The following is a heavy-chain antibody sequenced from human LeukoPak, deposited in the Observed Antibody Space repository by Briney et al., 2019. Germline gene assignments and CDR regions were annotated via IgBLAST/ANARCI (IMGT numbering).Heavy chain of an antibody. CDR1: GYTFTSYG. V-gene: IGHV1-18*01. CDR3: ARDSDYYDSSGYYLSDAFDI. Sequence: ASVKVSCKASGYTFTSYGISWVRQAPGQGLEWMGWISAYNGNTNYAQKLQGRVTMTTDTSTSTAYMELRSLRPDDTAVYYCARDSDYYDSSGYYLSDAFDIWGQGTMVTVSS. CDR2: ISAYNGNT. J-gene: IGHJ3*02. D-gene: IGHD3-22*01.